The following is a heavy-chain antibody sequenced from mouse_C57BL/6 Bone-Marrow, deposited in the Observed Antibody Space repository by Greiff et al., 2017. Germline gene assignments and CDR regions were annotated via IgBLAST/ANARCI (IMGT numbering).Heavy chain of an antibody. D-gene: IGHD3-2*02. CDR1: GYTFTDYY. CDR2: IFPGSGST. J-gene: IGHJ4*01. V-gene: IGHV1-75*01. CDR3: ARELRPYYYAMDY. Sequence: QVHVKQSGPELVKPGASVKISCKASGYTFTDYYINWVKQRPGQGLEWIGWIFPGSGSTYYNEKFKGKATLTVDKSSSTAYMLLSSLTSEDSAVYFCARELRPYYYAMDYWGQGTSVTVSS.